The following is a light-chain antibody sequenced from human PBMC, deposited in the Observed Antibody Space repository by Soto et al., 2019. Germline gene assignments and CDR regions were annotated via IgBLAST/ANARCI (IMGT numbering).Light chain of an antibody. Sequence: EIVLTQFPCTLSFSPWERSTLSFMASQSVSSSSLAWYQQKVGRAPRVLIYGASSRATGIPDGFSGSGSGTDFTLTISSLQSDDFSVYYCQQYNNWPPITFGQGTRLEIK. CDR2: GAS. V-gene: IGKV3-20*01. CDR3: QQYNNWPPIT. J-gene: IGKJ5*01. CDR1: QSVSSSS.